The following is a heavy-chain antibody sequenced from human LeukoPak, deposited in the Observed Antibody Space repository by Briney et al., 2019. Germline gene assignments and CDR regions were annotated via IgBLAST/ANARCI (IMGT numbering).Heavy chain of an antibody. V-gene: IGHV3-9*01. CDR3: AKGDSSGPTPILPRT. Sequence: GGSLRLSCAASGFTFDDYAMHWVRQAPGKGLEWVSVISWNSGSIVYADSVKGRFTISRDNAKNSLYLQMNSLRAEDTALYYCAKGDSSGPTPILPRTWGQGTLVTVSS. CDR1: GFTFDDYA. D-gene: IGHD6-19*01. CDR2: ISWNSGSI. J-gene: IGHJ5*02.